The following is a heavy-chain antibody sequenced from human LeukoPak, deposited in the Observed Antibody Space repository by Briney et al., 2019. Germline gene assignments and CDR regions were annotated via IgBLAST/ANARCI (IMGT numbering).Heavy chain of an antibody. Sequence: GGSLRLSCAASGFTFSSYWMHWVRQAPGKGLVWVSRINSDGSSTSYADFVKGRFTSFRDNAKNTLYLQMNSLGAEDTAVYYCARGAHSACDVGDNWFDPWGQGTLVTVSS. V-gene: IGHV3-74*01. J-gene: IGHJ5*02. CDR2: INSDGSST. CDR3: ARGAHSACDVGDNWFDP. D-gene: IGHD5-12*01. CDR1: GFTFSSYW.